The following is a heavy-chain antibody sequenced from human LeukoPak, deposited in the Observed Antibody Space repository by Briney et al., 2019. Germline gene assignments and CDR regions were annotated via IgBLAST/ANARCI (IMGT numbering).Heavy chain of an antibody. V-gene: IGHV3-23*01. CDR2: FSATDGSA. D-gene: IGHD6-13*01. CDR1: GITLSNYG. J-gene: IGHJ3*01. Sequence: SGGSLRLSCAVSGITLSNYGMSWVRQAPGKGLEWVSAFSATDGSAQYAESVKGRFTISRDNSKNSLYLQLNSLWDDDTAVYYCARARIAAAGTVAFDVWGQGTMVTVSS. CDR3: ARARIAAAGTVAFDV.